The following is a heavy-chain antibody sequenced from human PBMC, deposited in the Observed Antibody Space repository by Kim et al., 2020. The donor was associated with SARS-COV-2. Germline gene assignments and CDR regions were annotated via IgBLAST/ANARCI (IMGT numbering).Heavy chain of an antibody. D-gene: IGHD3-3*01. CDR3: TTAITIFGVAAPPYGMDV. CDR1: GFTFSNAW. J-gene: IGHJ6*02. V-gene: IGHV3-15*01. Sequence: GGSLRLSCAASGFTFSNAWMSWVRQAPGKGLEWVGRIKSKTDGGTTDYAAPVKGRFTISRDDSKNTLYLQMNSLKTEDTAVYYCTTAITIFGVAAPPYGMDVWGQGTTVTVSS. CDR2: IKSKTDGGTT.